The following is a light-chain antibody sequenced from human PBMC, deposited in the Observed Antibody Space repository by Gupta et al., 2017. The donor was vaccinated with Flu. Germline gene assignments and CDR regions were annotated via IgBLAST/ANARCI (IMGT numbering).Light chain of an antibody. CDR3: SSYTTTSTV. V-gene: IGLV2-14*01. CDR2: EVS. J-gene: IGLJ3*02. CDR1: SSDLAGFDY. Sequence: QSALTQPTSVSGSPGHSITMSCTGTSSDLAGFDYVSWYQHHPGKVPKLIIYEVSDRPSGVSNRFSGSKSGNKAYLTISGLQAEDEADYYCSSYTTTSTVFGGETKLTV.